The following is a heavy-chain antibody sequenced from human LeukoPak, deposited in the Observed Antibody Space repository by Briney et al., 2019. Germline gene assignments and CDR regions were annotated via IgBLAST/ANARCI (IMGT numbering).Heavy chain of an antibody. Sequence: GESLKISCAASGLTFSSYSMNWVRQVPGKGLEWVSSISGSSSYIYYADSVKGRFTISRDNAKKSLWLQMNSLRAEDTAVYYCAIGYCSSDNCPDYWGQGTLVTVSS. J-gene: IGHJ4*02. D-gene: IGHD2-15*01. CDR3: AIGYCSSDNCPDY. CDR1: GLTFSSYS. CDR2: ISGSSSYI. V-gene: IGHV3-21*01.